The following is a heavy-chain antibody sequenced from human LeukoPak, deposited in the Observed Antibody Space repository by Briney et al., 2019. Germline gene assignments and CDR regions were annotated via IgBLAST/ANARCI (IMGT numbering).Heavy chain of an antibody. Sequence: KPSETLSLTCTVSGGSISSYYWSWIRQPPGKGLEWIGYIYYSGSTNYNPSLKSRVTISVDRSKNQFSLKLSSVTAADTAVYYCARDLHGPGAFDYWGQGTLVTVSS. J-gene: IGHJ4*02. CDR2: IYYSGST. CDR1: GGSISSYY. V-gene: IGHV4-59*12. D-gene: IGHD3-10*01. CDR3: ARDLHGPGAFDY.